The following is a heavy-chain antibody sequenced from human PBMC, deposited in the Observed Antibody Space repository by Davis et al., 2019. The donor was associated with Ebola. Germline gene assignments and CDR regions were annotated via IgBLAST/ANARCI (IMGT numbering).Heavy chain of an antibody. CDR2: IRDKSKSYTT. Sequence: GESLKISCVASGFPFSGYYMDWVRQAPGKGLEWVGRIRDKSKSYTTEYAASAEGRFTVSRDDLQNSLYLQMGSLRSEDTAVYYCARGPLRGDAYDLWGQGTMVTVSS. V-gene: IGHV3-72*01. CDR1: GFPFSGYY. J-gene: IGHJ3*01. D-gene: IGHD4-17*01. CDR3: ARGPLRGDAYDL.